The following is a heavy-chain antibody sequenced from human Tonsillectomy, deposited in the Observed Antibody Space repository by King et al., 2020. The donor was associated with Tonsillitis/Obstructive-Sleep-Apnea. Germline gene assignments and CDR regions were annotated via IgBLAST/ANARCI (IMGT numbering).Heavy chain of an antibody. CDR1: GFTVSSNY. J-gene: IGHJ4*02. Sequence: VQLVESGGGLIQPGGSLRLSCAPSGFTVSSNYMNWVRQAPGKGLEWVSVMYSGGSTYYADSVKGRFTISRDNSKNTLYLQMNSLRAEDTAVYYCAGALGYCSSTSCQRPFDFWGQGTLVTVSS. CDR3: AGALGYCSSTSCQRPFDF. CDR2: MYSGGST. D-gene: IGHD2-2*01. V-gene: IGHV3-53*01.